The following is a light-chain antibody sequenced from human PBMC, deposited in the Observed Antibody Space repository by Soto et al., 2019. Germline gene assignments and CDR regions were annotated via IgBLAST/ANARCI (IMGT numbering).Light chain of an antibody. CDR3: GSWDSSLSAYV. V-gene: IGLV1-51*01. CDR1: SSNIGGNS. Sequence: QSLLTQPPSVSAAPGQKVTTSCSGSSSNIGGNSVSWYQQLPGTAPKLLIYDDDKRPSGIPDRFSGSKSGTSATLGITGFRTGDEADYYCGSWDSSLSAYVVGNRTKVTVL. CDR2: DDD. J-gene: IGLJ1*01.